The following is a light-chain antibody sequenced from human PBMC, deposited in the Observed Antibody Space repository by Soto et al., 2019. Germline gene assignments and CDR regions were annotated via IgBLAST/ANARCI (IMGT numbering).Light chain of an antibody. CDR1: QSVSSSY. J-gene: IGKJ1*01. Sequence: IVLTQSPGTLSLSPGERVTLSCRASQSVSSSYLAWYQQKPGQAPRLLIYGASTRATGIPDRFRASGSGTDFTLTISRLEPEDFAVYYCQDYGSSQTSGQGTKVDIK. CDR2: GAS. V-gene: IGKV3-20*01. CDR3: QDYGSSQT.